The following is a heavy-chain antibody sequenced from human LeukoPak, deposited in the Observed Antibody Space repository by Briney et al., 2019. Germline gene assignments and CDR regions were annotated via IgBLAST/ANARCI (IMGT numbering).Heavy chain of an antibody. CDR1: GYTFTNSD. D-gene: IGHD2-15*01. J-gene: IGHJ5*02. V-gene: IGHV1-8*01. CDR3: ARDQDIVVVVAALRQREMGGFDP. Sequence: ASVKVSCKASGYTFTNSDINWVRQATGQGPEWMGWMMPKSGNTGYAQKFQGRVTMTRNTSISTAYMELSSLRSDDTAVYYCARDQDIVVVVAALRQREMGGFDPWGQGTLVTVSS. CDR2: MMPKSGNT.